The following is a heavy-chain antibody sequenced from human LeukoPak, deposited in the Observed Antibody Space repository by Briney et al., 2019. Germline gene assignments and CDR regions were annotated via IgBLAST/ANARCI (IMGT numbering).Heavy chain of an antibody. CDR3: ARDKYYYGSGREHYYGMDV. V-gene: IGHV3-23*01. CDR1: GFPFNSYA. D-gene: IGHD3-10*01. J-gene: IGHJ6*02. Sequence: GGSLRLSCAASGFPFNSYAMNWVRQAPGKGLEWVSTISGSGGNTYYADSVKGRFTISRDNSKNTLYLQMNSLRAEDTAVYYCARDKYYYGSGREHYYGMDVWGQGTTVTVSS. CDR2: ISGSGGNT.